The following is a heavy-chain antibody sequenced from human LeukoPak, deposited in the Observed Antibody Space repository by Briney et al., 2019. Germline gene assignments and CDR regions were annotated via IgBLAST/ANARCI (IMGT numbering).Heavy chain of an antibody. D-gene: IGHD6-19*01. V-gene: IGHV3-7*01. CDR3: AREGGWGSPAGY. J-gene: IGHJ4*02. CDR1: GFTFSSYW. Sequence: GGSLRLYCAASGFTFSSYWMSWVRQAPGKGLEWVANIKQDGSEENYVDSVKGRFTISRDNGKNSLYLQMTSLRGEDTALYFCAREGGWGSPAGYWGQGTLVTVSS. CDR2: IKQDGSEE.